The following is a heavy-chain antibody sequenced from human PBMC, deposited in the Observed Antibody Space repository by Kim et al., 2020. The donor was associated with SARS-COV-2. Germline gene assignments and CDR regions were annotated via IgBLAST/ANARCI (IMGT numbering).Heavy chain of an antibody. CDR3: AKDTGKRGYSSSWYGNYYYGMDV. CDR2: ISGSGGST. D-gene: IGHD6-13*01. V-gene: IGHV3-23*01. CDR1: GFTFSSYA. Sequence: GGSLRLSCAASGFTFSSYAMSWVRQAPGKGLEWVSAISGSGGSTYYADSVKGRFTISRDNSKNTLYLQMNSLRAEDTAVYYCAKDTGKRGYSSSWYGNYYYGMDVWGQGTTVTVSS. J-gene: IGHJ6*02.